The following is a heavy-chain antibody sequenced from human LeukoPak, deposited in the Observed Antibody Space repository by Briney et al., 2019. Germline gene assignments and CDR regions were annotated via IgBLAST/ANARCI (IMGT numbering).Heavy chain of an antibody. D-gene: IGHD3-22*01. CDR2: INHSGNT. V-gene: IGHV4-39*07. CDR3: ARGRIHSSKNYYDSSGYRYEY. CDR1: GGSISSSSYY. Sequence: SETLSLTCTVSGGSISSSSYYWSWIRQPPGTGLEWLGEINHSGNTNYNPSLKSRVSMSLDTSKNQLSLRLSSVTAADTAVYYCARGRIHSSKNYYDSSGYRYEYWGQGTLVTVSS. J-gene: IGHJ4*02.